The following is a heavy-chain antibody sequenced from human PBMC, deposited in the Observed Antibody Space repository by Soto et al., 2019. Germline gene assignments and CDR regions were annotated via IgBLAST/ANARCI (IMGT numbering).Heavy chain of an antibody. J-gene: IGHJ1*01. V-gene: IGHV4-31*03. CDR1: GGSISSGGYY. Sequence: SETLSLTCTVSGGSISSGGYYWSWIRQHPGKGLEWIGYIYYSGSTYYNPSLKSRVTISVDTSKNQFSLKLSSVTAADTAVYYCARLIGDSSGYAEYFQHWGQGTLVTVSS. CDR2: IYYSGST. CDR3: ARLIGDSSGYAEYFQH. D-gene: IGHD3-22*01.